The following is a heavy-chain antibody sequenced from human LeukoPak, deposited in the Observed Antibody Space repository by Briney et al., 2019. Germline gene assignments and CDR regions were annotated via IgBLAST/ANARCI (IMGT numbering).Heavy chain of an antibody. D-gene: IGHD6-13*01. CDR2: INHSGST. J-gene: IGHJ5*02. V-gene: IGHV4-34*01. CDR3: ARDASGYSSSRAWFDP. Sequence: SETLSLTCAVYGGSFSGYYWSWNRQPPGKGLEWIGEINHSGSTNYNPSLKSRVTISVDTSKNQFSLKLSSVTAADTAVYYCARDASGYSSSRAWFDPWGQGTLVTVSS. CDR1: GGSFSGYY.